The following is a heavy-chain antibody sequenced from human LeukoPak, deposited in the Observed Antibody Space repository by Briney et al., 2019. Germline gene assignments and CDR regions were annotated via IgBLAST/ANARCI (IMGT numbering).Heavy chain of an antibody. CDR1: GASISSGSYD. J-gene: IGHJ2*01. D-gene: IGHD5-24*01. CDR3: ARDRGDGYNYILYFDP. V-gene: IGHV4-61*02. CDR2: IYISGTT. Sequence: PSQTLSLTCTVSGASISSGSYDWGWIRQPAGKGLEWIGRIYISGTTNYNPSLKSRFTISLNTSKNQFSLKLSSVTAADTAVYYCARDRGDGYNYILYFDPGGRGTLVTVSS.